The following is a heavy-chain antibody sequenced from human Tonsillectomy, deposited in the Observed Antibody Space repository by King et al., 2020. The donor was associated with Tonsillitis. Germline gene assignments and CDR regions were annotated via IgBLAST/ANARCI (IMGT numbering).Heavy chain of an antibody. CDR2: IYYSGST. J-gene: IGHJ5*02. Sequence: QLQESGPGLVKPSETLSLTCTVSGGSISSYYWSWIRQPPGKGLEWIGYIYYSGSTNYNPSLKSRVTISVDTSKNQFSLKLSSVTAADTAVYYCARALXYYYGSGNWFXPWGQXTLVTV. CDR1: GGSISSYY. V-gene: IGHV4-59*01. D-gene: IGHD3-10*01. CDR3: ARALXYYYGSGNWFXP.